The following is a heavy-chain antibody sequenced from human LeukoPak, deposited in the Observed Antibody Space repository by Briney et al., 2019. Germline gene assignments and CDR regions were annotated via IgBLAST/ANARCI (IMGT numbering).Heavy chain of an antibody. V-gene: IGHV4-61*01. J-gene: IGHJ3*02. Sequence: PLETLSLTCTVSGYSISSGYFWGWIRQPPGKGLEWIGYMHFSGSTNYNPSLKDRVTISVDTSKNQFSLKLSSVTAADTAVYYCARDLGTDAFDIWGQGTMVTVSS. CDR1: GYSISSGYF. D-gene: IGHD1-26*01. CDR3: ARDLGTDAFDI. CDR2: MHFSGST.